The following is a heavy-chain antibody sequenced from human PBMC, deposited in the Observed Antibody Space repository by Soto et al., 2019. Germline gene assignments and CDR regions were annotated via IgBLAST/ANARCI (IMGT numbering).Heavy chain of an antibody. CDR2: VYHTGST. CDR3: AREVTV. Sequence: ASETLSLTCFASGGSLSSGTYYWSWIRQPPGKGLELIGYVYHTGSTKYSPSLRSRVTISLDTSKNQFSLNLRSVTAADTATYYCAREVTVWGQGTLVTVSS. CDR1: GGSLSSGTYY. V-gene: IGHV4-61*01. J-gene: IGHJ4*02. D-gene: IGHD3-16*02.